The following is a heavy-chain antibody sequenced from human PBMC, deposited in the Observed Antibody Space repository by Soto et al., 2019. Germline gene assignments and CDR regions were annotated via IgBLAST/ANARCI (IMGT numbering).Heavy chain of an antibody. CDR2: INHSGST. CDR1: GGSFSGYY. V-gene: IGHV4-34*01. D-gene: IGHD3-22*01. CDR3: ARVGVYYYDSSAAGH. Sequence: SETLSLTCAVYGGSFSGYYWSWIRQSPGKGLEWIGEINHSGSTNYNPSLKSRVTISVDTSKNQFSLKLSSVTAADTAVYYCARVGVYYYDSSAAGHWGQGTLVTVSS. J-gene: IGHJ4*02.